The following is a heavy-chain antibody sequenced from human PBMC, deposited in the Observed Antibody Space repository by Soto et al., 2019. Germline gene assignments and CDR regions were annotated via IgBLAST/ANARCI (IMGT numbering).Heavy chain of an antibody. CDR1: GFTLSGRS. V-gene: IGHV3-74*01. D-gene: IGHD3-10*01. CDR2: NAGTDS. CDR3: ARGWFGPDV. J-gene: IGHJ6*04. Sequence: EVQLVESGGGLVQPGGSLRLSCAASGFTLSGRSMHWVRQAPGKGLVWVSGNAGTDSTYADSVKGRFTSSRDNAKNMLYLQMNSLRGEDTAVYYCARGWFGPDVWGKGTTVTVSS.